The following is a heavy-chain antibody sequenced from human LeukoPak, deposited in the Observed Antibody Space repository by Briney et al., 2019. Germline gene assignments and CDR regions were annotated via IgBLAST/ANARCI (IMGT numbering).Heavy chain of an antibody. CDR2: ILPIFGIA. D-gene: IGHD6-6*01. Sequence: SVKVSCEASGGIYRRYAIRWVRQARARGLEWMGGILPIFGIANYAQKFRGRVTITADKSTSTAYMELSSLKSQDTAVYYCARDRPSSYSSSSHVTYYYGMDVWCQGPTVIVSS. CDR3: ARDRPSSYSSSSHVTYYYGMDV. CDR1: GGIYRRYA. J-gene: IGHJ6*02. V-gene: IGHV1-69*17.